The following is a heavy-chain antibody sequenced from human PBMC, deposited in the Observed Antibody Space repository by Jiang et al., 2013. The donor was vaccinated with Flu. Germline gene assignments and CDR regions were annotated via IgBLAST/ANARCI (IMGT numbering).Heavy chain of an antibody. V-gene: IGHV6-1*01. CDR1: GDSVSSNTAA. Sequence: QTLSLTCGISGDSVSSNTAAWNWIRQSPSRGLEWLGRTYYRSKWYDDYAVSVKSRITINPDTSRNQFSLQLNSVTPEDTAVYYCAREHVSTVRGIIMYYYGMDVWGQGTTVTVSS. D-gene: IGHD3-10*01. J-gene: IGHJ6*02. CDR3: AREHVSTVRGIIMYYYGMDV. CDR2: TYYRSKWYD.